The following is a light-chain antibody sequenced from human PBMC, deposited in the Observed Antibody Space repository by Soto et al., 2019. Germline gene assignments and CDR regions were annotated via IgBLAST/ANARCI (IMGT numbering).Light chain of an antibody. CDR1: SSNIGSNT. V-gene: IGLV1-44*01. CDR2: SNS. Sequence: QSVLTQSPSASGTPGQRVTISCSGSSSNIGSNTVNWYQQLPGTAPKLLMYSNSQRPSGVPDRFSGSKSGTSGSLAISGLQSEDEADYYCAAWDDSLNGVVFGGGTKLTVL. J-gene: IGLJ2*01. CDR3: AAWDDSLNGVV.